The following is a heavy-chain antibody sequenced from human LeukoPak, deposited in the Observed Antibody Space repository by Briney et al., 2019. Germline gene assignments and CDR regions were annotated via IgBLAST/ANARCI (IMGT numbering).Heavy chain of an antibody. V-gene: IGHV1-3*03. J-gene: IGHJ4*02. CDR2: INAGNGNT. CDR3: ARELDDYGDPMALDY. Sequence: ASVKVSCKASGYTFIDYYMHWVRQAPGQRLEWMGWINAGNGNTKYSQEFQGRVTITRDTSASTAYMELSSLRSEDMAVYYCARELDDYGDPMALDYWGQGTLVTVSS. D-gene: IGHD4-17*01. CDR1: GYTFIDYY.